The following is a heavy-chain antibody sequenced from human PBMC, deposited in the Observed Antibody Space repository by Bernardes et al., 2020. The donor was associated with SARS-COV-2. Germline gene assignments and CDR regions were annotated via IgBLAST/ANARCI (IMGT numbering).Heavy chain of an antibody. CDR3: ATLRGVSSTSNYYYYGMDV. CDR2: ISWNSGSI. Sequence: GGSLRLSCAASGFTFDDYAMHWVRQAPGKGLEWVSGISWNSGSIGYADSVKGRFTISRDNAKNSLYLQMNSLRAEDTALYYCATLRGVSSTSNYYYYGMDVWGQGTTVTVSS. V-gene: IGHV3-9*01. J-gene: IGHJ6*02. D-gene: IGHD2-2*01. CDR1: GFTFDDYA.